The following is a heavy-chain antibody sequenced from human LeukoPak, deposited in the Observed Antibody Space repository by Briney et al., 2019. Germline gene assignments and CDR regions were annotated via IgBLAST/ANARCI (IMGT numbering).Heavy chain of an antibody. Sequence: GGSLRLSCAASGFIFSSYSMNWVRQAPGKGLEWVSSISSSSSYIYYADSVKGRFTISRDNAKNSLYLQMNSLRVEDTAVYYCARVVVVKNAFDIWGQGTMVTVSS. CDR2: ISSSSSYI. D-gene: IGHD3-22*01. V-gene: IGHV3-21*01. CDR1: GFIFSSYS. J-gene: IGHJ3*02. CDR3: ARVVVVKNAFDI.